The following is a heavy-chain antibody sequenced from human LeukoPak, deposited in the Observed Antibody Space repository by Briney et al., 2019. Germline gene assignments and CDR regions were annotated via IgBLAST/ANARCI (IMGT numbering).Heavy chain of an antibody. CDR2: INHSGST. CDR3: ARRPGVTIFGVVPYWFDP. V-gene: IGHV4-34*01. CDR1: GGSFSGYY. D-gene: IGHD3-3*01. Sequence: PSETLSLTCAVYGGSFSGYYWSWIRQPPGKGLEWIGEINHSGSTNYNPSLKSRVTISVDTSKNQFSLKLSSVTAADTAVYYCARRPGVTIFGVVPYWFDPWGQGTLVTVSS. J-gene: IGHJ5*02.